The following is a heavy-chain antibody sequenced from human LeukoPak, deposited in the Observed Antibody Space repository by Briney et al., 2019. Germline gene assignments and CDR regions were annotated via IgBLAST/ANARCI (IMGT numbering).Heavy chain of an antibody. Sequence: GRSLRLSCVASGLTFSRHGMDWVRQAPGKGLEWVAVIADDGGVKQYADSVKGRFTVSRDNSKSTLYLQMNGLSVEDTAIYYCAREATWGEWYFDHWGQGTRVTVSS. J-gene: IGHJ4*02. CDR3: AREATWGEWYFDH. CDR2: IADDGGVK. D-gene: IGHD3-3*01. CDR1: GLTFSRHG. V-gene: IGHV3-30*03.